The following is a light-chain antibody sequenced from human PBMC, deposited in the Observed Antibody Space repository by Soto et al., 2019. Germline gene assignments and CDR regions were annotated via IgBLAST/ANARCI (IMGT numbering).Light chain of an antibody. V-gene: IGKV1-39*01. CDR1: QSISSY. Sequence: DIQMTQSPSSLSASVGDRVTITCRASQSISSYLNWYQQKPGKAPKLLIYAASSLQSGVPSRFSGSGSGTDFTLTISSLQPDDFATYYCQQYDSYWTMFGQGTKVDIK. CDR3: QQYDSYWTM. J-gene: IGKJ1*01. CDR2: AAS.